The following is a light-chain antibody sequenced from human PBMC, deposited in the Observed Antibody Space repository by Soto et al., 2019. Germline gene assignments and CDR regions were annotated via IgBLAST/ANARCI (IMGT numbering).Light chain of an antibody. CDR3: QQYGSSPLT. Sequence: EIVLTQSPGTLSLSPGERATLSCRASQSVISSSLDWYQHRPGQAPRLLIYGASIRATGIPARFSGSGSGTDFTLTIXXXXXEDFAVYYCQQYGSSPLTFGGGT. V-gene: IGKV3-20*01. CDR2: GAS. J-gene: IGKJ4*01. CDR1: QSVISSS.